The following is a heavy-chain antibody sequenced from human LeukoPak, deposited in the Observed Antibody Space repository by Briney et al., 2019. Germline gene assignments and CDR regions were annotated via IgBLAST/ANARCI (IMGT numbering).Heavy chain of an antibody. CDR2: IYHSGST. V-gene: IGHV4-30-2*01. CDR3: ARGDDAWWFDP. D-gene: IGHD3-3*01. CDR1: GGSISSGGYS. J-gene: IGHJ5*02. Sequence: SETLSLTCAVSGGSISSGGYSWGWIRQPPGKGLEWIGYIYHSGSTYYNPSLKSRVTISVDRSKNQFSLKLSSVTAADTAVYYCARGDDAWWFDPWGQGTLVTVSS.